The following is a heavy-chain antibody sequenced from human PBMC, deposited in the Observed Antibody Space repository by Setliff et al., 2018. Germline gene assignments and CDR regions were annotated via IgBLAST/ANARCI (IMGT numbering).Heavy chain of an antibody. CDR3: AREGVDTRSSTDYRYYMDV. CDR2: TIPNFGTT. Sequence: SVKVSCKVSGGPFSGYGISWVRQAPGQGLEWLGGTIPNFGTTNYAQEFQGRVTIITDESTSTAYMELSSLRFEDTAVYYCAREGVDTRSSTDYRYYMDVCGKGTTVTVSS. D-gene: IGHD5-18*01. CDR1: GGPFSGYG. J-gene: IGHJ6*03. V-gene: IGHV1-69*05.